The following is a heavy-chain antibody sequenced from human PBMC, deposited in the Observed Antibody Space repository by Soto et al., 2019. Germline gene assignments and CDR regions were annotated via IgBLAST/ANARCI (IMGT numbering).Heavy chain of an antibody. J-gene: IGHJ6*02. CDR1: GGSFSGYY. V-gene: IGHV4-34*01. CDR2: INHSGST. Sequence: PSETLSLTCAVYGGSFSGYYWSWIRKPPGKGLEWIGEINHSGSTNYNPSLKSRVTISVDTSKNQSSLKLSSVTAADTAVYYCARAVVGYCTNGVCYRVYYYGMDVWGQGTTVTVSS. D-gene: IGHD2-8*01. CDR3: ARAVVGYCTNGVCYRVYYYGMDV.